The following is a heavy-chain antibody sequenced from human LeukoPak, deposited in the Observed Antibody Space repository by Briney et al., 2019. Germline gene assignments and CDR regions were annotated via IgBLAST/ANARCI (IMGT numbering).Heavy chain of an antibody. CDR3: ARMDSPTYYYDSSGLNAFDI. Sequence: SQTLSLTCTVSGGSISSGGYYWSWIRQPPGKGLEWIGYIYHSGSTYYNPSLKSRVTISVDRSKNQFSLKLSSVTAADTAVYYCARMDSPTYYYDSSGLNAFDIWGQGTMVTVSS. CDR1: GGSISSGGYY. CDR2: IYHSGST. V-gene: IGHV4-30-2*01. J-gene: IGHJ3*02. D-gene: IGHD3-22*01.